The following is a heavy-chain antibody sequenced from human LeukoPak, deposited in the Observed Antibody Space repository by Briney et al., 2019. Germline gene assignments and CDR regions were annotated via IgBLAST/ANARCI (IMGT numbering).Heavy chain of an antibody. CDR2: INPNSGGT. J-gene: IGHJ6*03. Sequence: ASVKVSCKASGYTFTGYYIHWVRQAPGQGLAWMGWINPNSGGTNYAQKFQGRVTMTRDTSISTAYMELSRLRSDDTAVYYCARGPTVITDYYYYYMDVWGQGTTVTVSS. D-gene: IGHD4-11*01. V-gene: IGHV1-2*02. CDR1: GYTFTGYY. CDR3: ARGPTVITDYYYYYMDV.